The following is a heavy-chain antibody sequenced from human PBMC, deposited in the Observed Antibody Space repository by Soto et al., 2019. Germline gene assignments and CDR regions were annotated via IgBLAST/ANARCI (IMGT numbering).Heavy chain of an antibody. CDR2: FYSSGSP. J-gene: IGHJ4*02. Sequence: SETLSLTCTVSGDSLSDYYWSWIRQTPGKGLEWIGYFYSSGSPHHNPSLKSRVTISVDTSKNQFSLKLSSVTAADTAVYYCGREKGGASFDYWGQGTLVTVSS. CDR3: GREKGGASFDY. CDR1: GDSLSDYY. V-gene: IGHV4-4*08. D-gene: IGHD1-26*01.